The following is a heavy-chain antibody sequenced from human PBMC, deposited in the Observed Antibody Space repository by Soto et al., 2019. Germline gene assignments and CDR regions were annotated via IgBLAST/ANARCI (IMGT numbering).Heavy chain of an antibody. J-gene: IGHJ4*02. CDR1: GGSFSDDY. D-gene: IGHD6-19*01. Sequence: XLSLTCAIYGGSFSDDYWSWIRQPPGKGLEWIGKISHSGSTNYNPSLKSRVTISADTSKNEFSLRLRSVTAADTAVYSCARHLKAVAAAMAYWGQGVPVTVSS. CDR3: ARHLKAVAAAMAY. CDR2: ISHSGST. V-gene: IGHV4-34*01.